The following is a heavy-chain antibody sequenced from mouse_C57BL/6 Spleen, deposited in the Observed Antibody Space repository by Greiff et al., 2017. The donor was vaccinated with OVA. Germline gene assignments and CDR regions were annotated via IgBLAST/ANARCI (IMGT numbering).Heavy chain of an antibody. Sequence: EVTVVESGGGLVKPGGSLKLSCAASGFTFSDYGMHWVRQAPEKGLEWVAYISSGSSTIYYADTVKGRFTISRDNAKNTLFLQMTSRRYDDTAMYYCARTPCAYWGQGTLVTVSA. CDR1: GFTFSDYG. V-gene: IGHV5-17*01. CDR2: ISSGSSTI. J-gene: IGHJ3*01. CDR3: ARTPCAY.